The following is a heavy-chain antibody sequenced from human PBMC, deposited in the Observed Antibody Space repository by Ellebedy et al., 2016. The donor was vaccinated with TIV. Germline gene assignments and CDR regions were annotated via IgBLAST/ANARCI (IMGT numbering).Heavy chain of an antibody. CDR1: GYTFTSYH. Sequence: AASVKVSCKASGYTFTSYHIHWVRQAPGQGLEWMGIINPNTSDTSYAQRFRGRVTMTRDTSTTTIYMQLSSLTSDDTAVYYWARGPGGVRGGWFDPWGQGTLVTVSS. D-gene: IGHD3-16*01. V-gene: IGHV1-46*01. J-gene: IGHJ5*02. CDR2: INPNTSDT. CDR3: ARGPGGVRGGWFDP.